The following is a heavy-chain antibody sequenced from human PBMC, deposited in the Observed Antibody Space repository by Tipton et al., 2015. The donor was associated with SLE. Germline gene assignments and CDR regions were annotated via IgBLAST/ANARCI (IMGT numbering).Heavy chain of an antibody. CDR2: IYYSGST. CDR1: GGPISSYY. J-gene: IGHJ4*02. Sequence: TLSLTCTVSGGPISSYYWSWIRQPPGKGLEWIGYIYYSGSTNYNPSLKSRVTISVDTSKNQFSLKLSSVTAADTAVYYCARGVEGDYAFDYWGQGTLVTVSS. V-gene: IGHV4-59*01. CDR3: ARGVEGDYAFDY. D-gene: IGHD4-17*01.